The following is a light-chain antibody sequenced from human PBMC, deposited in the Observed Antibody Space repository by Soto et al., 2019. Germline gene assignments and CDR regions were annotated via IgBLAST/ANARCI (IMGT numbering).Light chain of an antibody. Sequence: EIVLTQSPATLSLSPGERATLSCRASQSVSSYLAWYQQKPGQAPRLLIYDASNRATGIPARFSGSGSGTDFTLTISSLEPEDLAFYYGQQRSNWPPGLTFGGGTKVEIK. CDR1: QSVSSY. V-gene: IGKV3-11*01. CDR2: DAS. J-gene: IGKJ4*01. CDR3: QQRSNWPPGLT.